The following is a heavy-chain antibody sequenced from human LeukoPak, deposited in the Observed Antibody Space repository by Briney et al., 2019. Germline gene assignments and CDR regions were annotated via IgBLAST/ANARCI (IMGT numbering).Heavy chain of an antibody. Sequence: PGGSLRLSCGASGFTFSTYTMNWVRQAPGKGLEWVSSISSSSNYIYYADSVKGRFTISRDNAKNSLYLQMSSLRAEDTAVYYCAREGTDAFDIWGQGTMVTVSS. J-gene: IGHJ3*02. V-gene: IGHV3-21*01. CDR1: GFTFSTYT. CDR2: ISSSSNYI. CDR3: AREGTDAFDI.